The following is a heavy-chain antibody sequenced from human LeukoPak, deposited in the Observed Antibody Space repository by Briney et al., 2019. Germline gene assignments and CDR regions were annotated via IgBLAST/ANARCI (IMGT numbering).Heavy chain of an antibody. V-gene: IGHV5-51*01. J-gene: IGHJ4*02. Sequence: GESLKISCKGSGYSFTTYWIVWVRRMPGKGLEWMGIIYPGGSDTRYSPSFQGQVTISADKSISTAYLQWSSLKASDTAMYYCARRSYCGGDCYSDYWGQGTLVTVSS. CDR3: ARRSYCGGDCYSDY. CDR1: GYSFTTYW. D-gene: IGHD2-21*02. CDR2: IYPGGSDT.